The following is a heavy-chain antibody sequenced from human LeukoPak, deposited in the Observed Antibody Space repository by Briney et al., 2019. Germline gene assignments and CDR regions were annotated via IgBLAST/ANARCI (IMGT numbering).Heavy chain of an antibody. CDR1: GGSISSSSYY. D-gene: IGHD1-26*01. Sequence: SETLSLTCTVSGGSISSSSYYWGWIRQPPGKGLEWIGSIYYSGSTYYNPSLKSRVTISVDTSKNQFSLKLSSVTAADTAVYYCASRIVGAPGWFDSWGQGTLVTVSS. CDR2: IYYSGST. CDR3: ASRIVGAPGWFDS. V-gene: IGHV4-39*07. J-gene: IGHJ5*01.